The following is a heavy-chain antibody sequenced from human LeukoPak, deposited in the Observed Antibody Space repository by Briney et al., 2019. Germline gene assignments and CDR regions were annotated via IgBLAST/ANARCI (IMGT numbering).Heavy chain of an antibody. CDR2: TYYRSKWYN. Sequence: SQTLSLTCAISGDSVSSNTAAWNWIRQSPSRGLECLGRTYYRSKWYNDYAVSVKSRITINPDTSKNQFSLQLNSVTPEDTSVYYCARDLPEAAPFDYWGQGTLVTVSS. D-gene: IGHD6-25*01. CDR1: GDSVSSNTAA. J-gene: IGHJ4*02. V-gene: IGHV6-1*01. CDR3: ARDLPEAAPFDY.